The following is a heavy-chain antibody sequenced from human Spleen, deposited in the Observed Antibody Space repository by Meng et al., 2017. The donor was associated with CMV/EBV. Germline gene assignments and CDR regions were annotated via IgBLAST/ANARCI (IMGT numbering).Heavy chain of an antibody. CDR2: ISSSSTYI. Sequence: GESLKISCAASGFTFSSYSVNWVRQAPGKGLEWVSSISSSSTYIYYADSVKGRFTISRDNAKNSLYLQMNSLRAEDTAVYYCARDGAVRDIVVVPAIAFDIWGQGTMVTVSS. J-gene: IGHJ3*02. CDR1: GFTFSSYS. V-gene: IGHV3-21*01. D-gene: IGHD2-2*01. CDR3: ARDGAVRDIVVVPAIAFDI.